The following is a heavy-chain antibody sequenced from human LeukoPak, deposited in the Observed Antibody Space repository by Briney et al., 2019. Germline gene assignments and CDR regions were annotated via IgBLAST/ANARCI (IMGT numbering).Heavy chain of an antibody. J-gene: IGHJ6*03. CDR3: ARGPYSSTSALYYYYYYMDV. D-gene: IGHD2-2*01. CDR2: IIPIFGTA. CDR1: GGTFSSYA. Sequence: GASVKVSCKASGGTFSSYAISWVRQAPGQGLEWMGGIIPIFGTANYAQKFQGRVTITTDESTSTAYMELGSLRSEDTAVYYCARGPYSSTSALYYYYYYMDVWGKGTTVTVSS. V-gene: IGHV1-69*05.